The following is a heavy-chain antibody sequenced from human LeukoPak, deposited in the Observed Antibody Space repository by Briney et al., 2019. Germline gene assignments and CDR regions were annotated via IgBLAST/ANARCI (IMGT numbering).Heavy chain of an antibody. CDR3: ARLGGYSTGWYIQY. CDR1: GYTSTTNW. Sequence: GESLKISCKGFGYTSTTNWIAWVRQMPGKGLEWMGVVYPGTSDSRYSPSFQGQVTISADNSLSAAYLQWSSLKASDSAMYYCARLGGYSTGWYIQYWGQGTLVTVSS. J-gene: IGHJ4*02. V-gene: IGHV5-51*01. CDR2: VYPGTSDS. D-gene: IGHD6-19*01.